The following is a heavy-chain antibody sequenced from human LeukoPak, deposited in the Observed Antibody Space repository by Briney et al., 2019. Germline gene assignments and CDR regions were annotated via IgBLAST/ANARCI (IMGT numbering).Heavy chain of an antibody. D-gene: IGHD3-10*01. Sequence: ASVKVSCKASGYTFTGYYMHWVRQAPGQGLEWMGWINPNSGGTNYAQKFQGRVTMTRDTSISTAYMELSRLRSDDTAVYYCARDPDTSGSYSHWGQGTLVNVSS. CDR3: ARDPDTSGSYSH. J-gene: IGHJ4*02. CDR1: GYTFTGYY. V-gene: IGHV1-2*02. CDR2: INPNSGGT.